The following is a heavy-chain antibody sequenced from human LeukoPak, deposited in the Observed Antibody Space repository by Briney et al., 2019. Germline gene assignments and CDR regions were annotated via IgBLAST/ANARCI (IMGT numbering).Heavy chain of an antibody. CDR3: ARDLPHNCGGDCPWVY. CDR1: GFTFSSYG. D-gene: IGHD2-21*02. CDR2: IWYDGSNK. Sequence: GRSLRLSCAASGFTFSSYGMHWVRQAPGKGLEWVAVIWYDGSNKYYADSVKGRFTIPRDNSKNTLYLQMNSLRAEDTAVYYCARDLPHNCGGDCPWVYWGQGTLVTVSS. V-gene: IGHV3-33*01. J-gene: IGHJ4*02.